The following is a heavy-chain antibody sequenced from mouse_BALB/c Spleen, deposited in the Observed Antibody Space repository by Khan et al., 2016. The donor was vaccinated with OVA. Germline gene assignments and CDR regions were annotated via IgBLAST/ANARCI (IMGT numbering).Heavy chain of an antibody. D-gene: IGHD4-1*01. Sequence: EVELVESGGDLMKPGGSLKLSCTASGFTFSAYGMSWVRQTPDTRLEGAAPFNSDGYNTTYPECLQGRFSISRDNSKNTLYLKMRRLKSEDTAMYYFARHLTGSFAYGGQGTLATVSA. CDR1: GFTFSAYG. CDR2: FNSDGYNT. V-gene: IGHV5-6*01. CDR3: ARHLTGSFAY. J-gene: IGHJ3*01.